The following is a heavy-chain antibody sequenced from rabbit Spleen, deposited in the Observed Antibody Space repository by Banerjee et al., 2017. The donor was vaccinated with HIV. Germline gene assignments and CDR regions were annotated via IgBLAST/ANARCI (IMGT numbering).Heavy chain of an antibody. CDR1: GFSFSSNYY. CDR3: ARDTGSSFSSYGMDL. CDR2: IYAGSSGST. V-gene: IGHV1S45*01. J-gene: IGHJ6*01. Sequence: QEQLVESGGGLVKPEGSLTLTCTASGFSFSSNYYMCWVRQAPGKGLEWIACIYAGSSGSTYYASWAKGRFTCSKASSTTVTLQMTSLTAADTATYFCARDTGSSFSSYGMDLWGPGTLVTVS. D-gene: IGHD8-1*01.